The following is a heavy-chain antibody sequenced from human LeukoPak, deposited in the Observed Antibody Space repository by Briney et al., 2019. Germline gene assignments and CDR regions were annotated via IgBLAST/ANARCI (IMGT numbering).Heavy chain of an antibody. CDR3: ARRDSSGWYVFDY. J-gene: IGHJ4*02. D-gene: IGHD6-19*01. V-gene: IGHV1-24*01. CDR2: FDPEDGET. CDR1: GYTLTELS. Sequence: ASVKVSCKVSGYTLTELSMHWVRQAPGKGLEWMGGFDPEDGETIYAQKFQGRATITRDTSASTAYMELSSLRSEDTAVYYCARRDSSGWYVFDYWGQGTLVTVSS.